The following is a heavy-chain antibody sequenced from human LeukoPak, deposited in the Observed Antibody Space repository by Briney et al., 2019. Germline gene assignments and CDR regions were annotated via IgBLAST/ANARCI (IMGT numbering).Heavy chain of an antibody. CDR3: ARAPYSSSWYIFDH. J-gene: IGHJ4*02. Sequence: GGSLRLSCAASGFIFSTYTIHWIRQAPGKELEWVAVISYDGVNKYYADSVKGRFTISRDNSKNTLSLQMNSLTVEDTAVYYCARAPYSSSWYIFDHWGQGTLVTVSS. V-gene: IGHV3-30*04. D-gene: IGHD6-13*01. CDR2: ISYDGVNK. CDR1: GFIFSTYT.